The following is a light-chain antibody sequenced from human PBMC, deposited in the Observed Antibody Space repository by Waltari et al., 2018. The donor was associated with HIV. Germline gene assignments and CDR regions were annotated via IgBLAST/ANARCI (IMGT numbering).Light chain of an antibody. CDR3: GTWDSSLGAGV. CDR2: DNN. V-gene: IGLV1-51*01. J-gene: IGLJ3*02. Sequence: QSVLTQPPSVSAAPGQQVTISCSGSSSNFGNSFVSWYQPLPGAAPKLLIYDNNERPSGISDRVSGAKSGTSATLAITGLQTGDEADYYCGTWDSSLGAGVFGGGTRLTVL. CDR1: SSNFGNSF.